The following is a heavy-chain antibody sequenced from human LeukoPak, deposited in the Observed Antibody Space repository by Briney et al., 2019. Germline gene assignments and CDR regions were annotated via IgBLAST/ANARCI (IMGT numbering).Heavy chain of an antibody. D-gene: IGHD6-13*01. V-gene: IGHV4-31*03. CDR2: IYYSGST. J-gene: IGHJ5*02. Sequence: PSQTLSLTCTVSGGSISSGGYYCSWIRQHPGKGLEWIGYIYYSGSTYYNPSLKSRVTISVDTSKNQFSLKLSSVTAADTAVYYCARDETGIAAARRFDPWGQGTLVTVSS. CDR3: ARDETGIAAARRFDP. CDR1: GGSISSGGYY.